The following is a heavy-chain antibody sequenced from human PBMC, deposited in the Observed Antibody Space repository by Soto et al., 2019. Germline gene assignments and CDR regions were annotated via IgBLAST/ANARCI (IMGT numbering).Heavy chain of an antibody. CDR1: GFTFRTYA. Sequence: EVQLLDSGGGLVQPGGSLRLSCAASGFTFRTYAMSWVRQAPGKGLEWVSTISDSGTTYYANSVKGRFTISRDNSRNTLDLQMNSLRVEDTAVYYCAKGGEGSCIRTSCLYFSDSWGQGTLVTVSS. CDR3: AKGGEGSCIRTSCLYFSDS. V-gene: IGHV3-23*01. D-gene: IGHD2-2*01. J-gene: IGHJ5*02. CDR2: ISDSGTT.